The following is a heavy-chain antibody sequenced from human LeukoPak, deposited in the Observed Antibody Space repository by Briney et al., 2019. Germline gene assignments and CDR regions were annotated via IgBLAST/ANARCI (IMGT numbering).Heavy chain of an antibody. J-gene: IGHJ4*02. D-gene: IGHD2-15*01. CDR2: INPNSGGT. CDR3: ARERRLQSIDY. CDR1: GYTFTGYY. V-gene: IGHV1-2*02. Sequence: ASVKVSCTASGYTFTGYYMHWVRQAPGQGLEWMGWINPNSGGTNYAQKFQGRVTMTRDTSISTAYMELSRLGSDDTAVYYCARERRLQSIDYWGQGTLVPVSS.